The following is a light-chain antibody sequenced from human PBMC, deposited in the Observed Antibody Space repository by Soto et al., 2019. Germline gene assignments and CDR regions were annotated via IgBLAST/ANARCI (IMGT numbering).Light chain of an antibody. CDR2: SAS. CDR1: QSVSSRY. Sequence: EILLTQPPCTLSLSPGERATLSCRASQSVSSRYLAWYQQKPGQAPKVLIYSASSRATGIPERFSGSGSGTEFTLTISSLPPDDFEPYYCQQYNSYPYTFGQGTRLEIK. J-gene: IGKJ5*01. V-gene: IGKV3-20*01. CDR3: QQYNSYPYT.